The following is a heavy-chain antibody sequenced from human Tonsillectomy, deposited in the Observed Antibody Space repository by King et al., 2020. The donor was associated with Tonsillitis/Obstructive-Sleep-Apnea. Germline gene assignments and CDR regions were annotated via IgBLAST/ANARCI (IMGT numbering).Heavy chain of an antibody. CDR3: AGGPAGADYYYMDV. CDR1: GFTFISYA. Sequence: VQLVESRGGSVQPGGSLRLSCAASGFTFISYAMTWVRQAPGKGLEWVSSISDNGAGTHYADSVKGRFTISRDNSRNTLYLQMNSLRVDDTAVYYCAGGPAGADYYYMDVWGKGTTVTVSS. CDR2: ISDNGAGT. D-gene: IGHD7-27*01. V-gene: IGHV3-23*04. J-gene: IGHJ6*03.